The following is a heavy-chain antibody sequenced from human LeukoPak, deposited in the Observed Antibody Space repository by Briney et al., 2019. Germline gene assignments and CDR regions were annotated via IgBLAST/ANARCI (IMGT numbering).Heavy chain of an antibody. Sequence: GASVKVSCKASGGTFSSHAISWVRQAPGQGLEWMGRIIPIFGTANYAQKFQGRVTITTDESTSTAYMELSSLRSEDTAVYYCARSEDYDFWSGRQYNWFDPWGQGTLVTVSS. J-gene: IGHJ5*02. CDR2: IIPIFGTA. D-gene: IGHD3-3*01. CDR1: GGTFSSHA. CDR3: ARSEDYDFWSGRQYNWFDP. V-gene: IGHV1-69*05.